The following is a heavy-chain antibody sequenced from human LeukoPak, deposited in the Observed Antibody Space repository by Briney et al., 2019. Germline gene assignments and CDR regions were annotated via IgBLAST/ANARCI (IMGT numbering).Heavy chain of an antibody. CDR1: GFTFSSYA. D-gene: IGHD6-13*01. CDR2: ISSNGGST. J-gene: IGHJ5*02. V-gene: IGHV3-64D*06. Sequence: GGSLRLSCSASGFTFSSYAMHWVRQAPGKGLEYVSAISSNGGSTYYADSVKGRFTISRDNSKNTLYLQMSSLRAEDTAVYYCVKDHPGIAAVKTNWFDPWGQGTLVTVSS. CDR3: VKDHPGIAAVKTNWFDP.